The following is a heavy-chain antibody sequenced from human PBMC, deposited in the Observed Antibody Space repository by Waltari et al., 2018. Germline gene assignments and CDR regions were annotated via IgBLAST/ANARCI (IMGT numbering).Heavy chain of an antibody. Sequence: QVQLVQSGAEVKKPGSSVKVSCKASGGTFSSYAISWVRQAPGQGLEWMGGIIPIFGTANYAQKFQCRVTITTDESTSTAYIELSSLRSEATAVYYCARDRSSDYGSVSWVFGFDPWGQGTLVTVSS. V-gene: IGHV1-69*05. J-gene: IGHJ5*02. D-gene: IGHD3-10*01. CDR2: IIPIFGTA. CDR3: ARDRSSDYGSVSWVFGFDP. CDR1: GGTFSSYA.